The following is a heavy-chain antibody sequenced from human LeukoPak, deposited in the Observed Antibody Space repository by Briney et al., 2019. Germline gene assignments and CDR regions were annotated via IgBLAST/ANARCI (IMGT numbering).Heavy chain of an antibody. Sequence: ASVKVSCKASGYTFTDFYIHWVRQAPGQGLEWMGWINPNSGGTNYAQKFQDRVTMARDTSINTAYMELTRLKSDDTAVYYCARGRKLVWESWFNPWGQGTLVTVSS. CDR2: INPNSGGT. CDR1: GYTFTDFY. V-gene: IGHV1-2*02. CDR3: ARGRKLVWESWFNP. D-gene: IGHD6-6*01. J-gene: IGHJ5*02.